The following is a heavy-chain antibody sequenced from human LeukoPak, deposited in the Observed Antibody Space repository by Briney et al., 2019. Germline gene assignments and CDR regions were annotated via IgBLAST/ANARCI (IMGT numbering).Heavy chain of an antibody. Sequence: PSETLSLTCTVSGGSISSSSYYWSWIRQPPGKGLEWIGEINHSGSTNYNPSLKSRVTISVDTSKNQFSLKLSSVTAADTAVYYCARRYSSSWPNRNWFDPWGQGTLVTVSS. CDR1: GGSISSSSYY. D-gene: IGHD6-13*01. V-gene: IGHV4-39*07. CDR3: ARRYSSSWPNRNWFDP. J-gene: IGHJ5*02. CDR2: INHSGST.